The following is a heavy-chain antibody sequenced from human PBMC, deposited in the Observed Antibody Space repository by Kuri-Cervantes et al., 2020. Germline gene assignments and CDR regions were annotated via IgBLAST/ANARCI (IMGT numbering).Heavy chain of an antibody. V-gene: IGHV3-33*06. J-gene: IGHJ3*02. D-gene: IGHD3-10*01. Sequence: LSLTCAASGFTFSSYGMHWVRQAPGKGLEWVAVIWYDGSNKYYADSVKGRFTISRDNSKDTLSLQMNSLRAEDTAIYYCAKDINSGSGTFAFDIWGQGTMVTVSS. CDR3: AKDINSGSGTFAFDI. CDR2: IWYDGSNK. CDR1: GFTFSSYG.